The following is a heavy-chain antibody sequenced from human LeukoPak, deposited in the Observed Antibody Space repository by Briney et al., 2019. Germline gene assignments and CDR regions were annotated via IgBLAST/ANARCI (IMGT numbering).Heavy chain of an antibody. D-gene: IGHD6-19*01. Sequence: GRSLRLSCAASGFTFSSYAMHWVRQAPGKGLEWVAVISYDGSNKYYADSAKGRFTISRDNSKNTLYLQMNSLRAEDTAVYYCARDFVAVAGTEGFDYWGQGTLVTVSS. J-gene: IGHJ4*02. V-gene: IGHV3-30-3*01. CDR1: GFTFSSYA. CDR3: ARDFVAVAGTEGFDY. CDR2: ISYDGSNK.